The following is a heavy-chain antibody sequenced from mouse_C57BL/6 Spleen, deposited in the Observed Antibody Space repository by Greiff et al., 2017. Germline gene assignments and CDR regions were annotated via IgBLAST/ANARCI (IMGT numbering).Heavy chain of an antibody. CDR3: ARLVEDDY. J-gene: IGHJ2*01. D-gene: IGHD1-1*01. CDR1: GYTFTSYW. CDR2: IDPSDSYT. Sequence: VQLQQPGAELVMPGASVKLSCKASGYTFTSYWMHWVKQRPGQGLEWIGEIDPSDSYTNYNQKFKGKSTLTVDKSSSTAYMQLSSLTSEDSAVYYWARLVEDDYWGQGTTLTVSS. V-gene: IGHV1-69*01.